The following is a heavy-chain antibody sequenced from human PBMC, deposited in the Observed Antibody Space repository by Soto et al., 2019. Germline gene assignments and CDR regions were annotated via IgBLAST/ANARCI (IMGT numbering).Heavy chain of an antibody. Sequence: EVQLVESGGGLVQPGGSLRLSCAASGFTFSGYSMSWFRQAPGKGLEWVANIKQDGSEKYYVDSVKGRFTISRDNAKNSLYLQMNSLRADDTAVYYCARQRGCDYWGQGTLVTVSS. CDR3: ARQRGCDY. CDR2: IKQDGSEK. J-gene: IGHJ4*02. CDR1: GFTFSGYS. D-gene: IGHD1-1*01. V-gene: IGHV3-7*01.